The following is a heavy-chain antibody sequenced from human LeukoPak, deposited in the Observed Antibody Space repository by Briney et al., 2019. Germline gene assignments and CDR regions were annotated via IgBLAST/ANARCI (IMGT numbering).Heavy chain of an antibody. D-gene: IGHD6-19*01. CDR1: GFTVSSNY. V-gene: IGHV3-53*01. CDR3: ARLRGTVAFDY. J-gene: IGHJ4*02. CDR2: IYSGGRT. Sequence: PWGSLRLSCAASGFTVSSNYMSWVRQAPGKGLEWVSVIYSGGRTYYADSVKGRFTISRDNSKNALYLQMSSLRAEDTAVYYCARLRGTVAFDYWGQGTLVTVSS.